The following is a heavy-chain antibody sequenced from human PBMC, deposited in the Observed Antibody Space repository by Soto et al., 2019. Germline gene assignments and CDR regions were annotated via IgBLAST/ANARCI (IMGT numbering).Heavy chain of an antibody. CDR1: GGSVSSYY. J-gene: IGHJ3*02. V-gene: IGHV4-4*07. CDR3: AREGFRGVAVVAGSRFEPFDI. Sequence: SETLSLTCTVSGGSVSSYYWSWIRQPAGEGLEWIGRIYNSGSTNYNPSLKSRVTMSVDTSENRFSLKLDSVTAADTAVYYCAREGFRGVAVVAGSRFEPFDIWGQGTRVTVSS. D-gene: IGHD2-15*01. CDR2: IYNSGST.